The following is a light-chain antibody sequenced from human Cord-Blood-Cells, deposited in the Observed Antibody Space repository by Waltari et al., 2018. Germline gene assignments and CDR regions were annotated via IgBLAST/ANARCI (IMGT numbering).Light chain of an antibody. CDR3: CSYAGSRV. V-gene: IGLV2-23*02. CDR2: EVS. CDR1: SSDVGSSNL. J-gene: IGLJ2*01. Sequence: QSALTQPASVSGSPGQSITISCTGTSSDVGSSNLVSWYQQHPGKAPKLMIYEVSKRPSGVSNRFSGSKSGNTASLTISGLQAEDEADYYCCSYAGSRVFGGGTKLTVL.